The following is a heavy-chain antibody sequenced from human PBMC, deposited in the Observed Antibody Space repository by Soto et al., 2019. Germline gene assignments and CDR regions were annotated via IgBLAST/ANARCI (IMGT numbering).Heavy chain of an antibody. CDR1: GYTFTSYG. CDR3: ARVPDYSGYDYSDY. Sequence: GASVKVSCKASGYTFTSYGISWVRQAPGQGLEWMGWISAYNGNTNYAQKLQGRVTMTTDTSTSTAYMELRSLRSDDTAVYYCARVPDYSGYDYSDYWGQGTLVTVSS. V-gene: IGHV1-18*01. J-gene: IGHJ4*02. CDR2: ISAYNGNT. D-gene: IGHD5-12*01.